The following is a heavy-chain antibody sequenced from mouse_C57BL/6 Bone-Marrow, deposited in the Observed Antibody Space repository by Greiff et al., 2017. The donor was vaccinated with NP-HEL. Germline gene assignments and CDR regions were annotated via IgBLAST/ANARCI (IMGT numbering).Heavy chain of an antibody. J-gene: IGHJ1*03. D-gene: IGHD1-1*01. CDR2: FSDGGSYT. V-gene: IGHV5-4*01. CDR1: GFTFSSYA. CDR3: AREGPYYYGSSYEGWYFDV. Sequence: EVKLMESGGGLVKPGGSLKLSCAASGFTFSSYAMSWVRQTPEKRLEWVATFSDGGSYTYYPDNVKGRFTISRDNAKNNLYLQMSHLKSEDTAMYYCAREGPYYYGSSYEGWYFDVWGTGTTVTVSS.